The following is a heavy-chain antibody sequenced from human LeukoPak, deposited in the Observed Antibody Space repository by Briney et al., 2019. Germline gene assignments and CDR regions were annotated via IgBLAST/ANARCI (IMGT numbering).Heavy chain of an antibody. D-gene: IGHD3-10*01. V-gene: IGHV4-38-2*01. J-gene: IGHJ4*02. CDR3: ARQHPPPRIGLVRGVEY. CDR1: GYSISSAYY. CDR2: IYHSGNT. Sequence: SETLSLTCAVSGYSISSAYYWGWIRQPPGKGLEWIGTIYHSGNTYYNPSLKSRVTISVDTSKNQFSLKVSSVTAADTAVYYCARQHPPPRIGLVRGVEYWGQGTLVTVSS.